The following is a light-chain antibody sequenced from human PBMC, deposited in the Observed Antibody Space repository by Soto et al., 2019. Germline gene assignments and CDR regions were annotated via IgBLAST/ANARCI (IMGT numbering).Light chain of an antibody. Sequence: EIVLTQCPATLSLSPGEIDTLSCRASQSVSSYLAWYQQKPGQAPRLLIYGASTRATGIPARFSGSGSGTEFTLTISSLQSEDFAVYYCQQYNNWPPITFGGGTKVDI. V-gene: IGKV3-15*01. CDR3: QQYNNWPPIT. CDR1: QSVSSY. J-gene: IGKJ4*01. CDR2: GAS.